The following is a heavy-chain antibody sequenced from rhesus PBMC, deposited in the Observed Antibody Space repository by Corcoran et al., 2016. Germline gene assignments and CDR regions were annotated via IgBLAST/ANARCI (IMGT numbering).Heavy chain of an antibody. CDR3: ARRRSSDSDFDY. D-gene: IGHD4-29*01. Sequence: QVTLKESGPALVKSTQTLTLTCTFSGFSLSTSGMGVGWIRQPPGKTLEWLAHIYWDDDKRYSASLKSRLTISKDTSKNQVVLTMTNMDPVDTATYYCARRRSSDSDFDYWGQGVLVTVSS. CDR2: IYWDDDK. CDR1: GFSLSTSGMG. J-gene: IGHJ4*01. V-gene: IGHV2-1*01.